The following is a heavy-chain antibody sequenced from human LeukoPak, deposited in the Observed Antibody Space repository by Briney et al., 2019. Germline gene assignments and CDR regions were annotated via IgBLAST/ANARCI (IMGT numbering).Heavy chain of an antibody. Sequence: GGSLRLSCAASGFTFSSYTMNWVRQAPGRGLEWVSSISSTSIYIYYADSVKGRFTISRDNAKNSLYLQMNSLRAEDTAVYYCARDRSSGWYRAFYYWGQGTLVTVSS. D-gene: IGHD6-19*01. CDR2: ISSTSIYI. CDR1: GFTFSSYT. J-gene: IGHJ4*02. V-gene: IGHV3-21*01. CDR3: ARDRSSGWYRAFYY.